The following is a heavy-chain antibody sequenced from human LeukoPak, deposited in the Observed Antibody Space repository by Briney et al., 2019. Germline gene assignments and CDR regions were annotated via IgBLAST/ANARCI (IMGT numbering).Heavy chain of an antibody. D-gene: IGHD3-16*01. V-gene: IGHV3-23*01. CDR1: KFTFDNYG. CDR3: ARLAEPWEVWHAFDI. J-gene: IGHJ3*02. CDR2: ISGGGDVA. Sequence: PGGSLRLSCAASKFTFDNYGMTWVRQAQGKGPEWVSTISGGGDVAYYADSVRGRFTISRDNSNNMLYLQMNSLRAEDTALYYCARLAEPWEVWHAFDIWGQGTMVLVSS.